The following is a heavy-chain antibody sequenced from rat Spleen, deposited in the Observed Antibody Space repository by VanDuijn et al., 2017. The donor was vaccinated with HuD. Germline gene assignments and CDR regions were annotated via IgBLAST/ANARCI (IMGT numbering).Heavy chain of an antibody. CDR1: GFSLTSYH. D-gene: IGHD1-2*01. V-gene: IGHV2-43*01. J-gene: IGHJ1*01. CDR2: IWTGGTT. Sequence: QVQLKESGPGLVQPSQTLSLTCTVSGFSLTSYHVSWVRQPPGRGLEWMGLIWTGGTTAYSSLIKSRLSISRDTSKSQGFLKMNSLQTEDTATYYCAREPTLAALSAGYFDFWGPGTMVTVSS. CDR3: AREPTLAALSAGYFDF.